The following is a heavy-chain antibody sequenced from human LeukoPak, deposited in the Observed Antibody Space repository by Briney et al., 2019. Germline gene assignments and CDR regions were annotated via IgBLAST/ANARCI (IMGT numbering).Heavy chain of an antibody. V-gene: IGHV3-74*01. Sequence: PGGSLRLSCTASQFTFRTSWMHWVRQAPGEGLVWVSLINSDGSITNYADSVKGRFTISRDNAKNSLYLQMNSLRADDTALYYCARGDYYGSQNYTFDIWGQGTMVTVSS. CDR2: INSDGSIT. J-gene: IGHJ3*02. CDR1: QFTFRTSW. D-gene: IGHD3-10*01. CDR3: ARGDYYGSQNYTFDI.